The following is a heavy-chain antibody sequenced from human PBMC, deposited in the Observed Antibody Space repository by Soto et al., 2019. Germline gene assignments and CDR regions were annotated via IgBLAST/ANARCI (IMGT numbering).Heavy chain of an antibody. CDR3: AKLGVDGYYFYDY. CDR1: GFTFSSYG. J-gene: IGHJ4*02. V-gene: IGHV3-30*18. CDR2: ISYDGSNK. D-gene: IGHD3-22*01. Sequence: QVQLVESGGGVVQPGRSLRLSCAASGFTFSSYGMHWVRQAPGKGLEWVAVISYDGSNKYYADSVKGRFTISRDNSKNTLYLQMNSLRAEDTAVYYCAKLGVDGYYFYDYWGQGTLVTVSS.